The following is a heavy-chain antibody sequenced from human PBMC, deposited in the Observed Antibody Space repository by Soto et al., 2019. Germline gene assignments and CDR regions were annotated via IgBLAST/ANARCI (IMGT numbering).Heavy chain of an antibody. Sequence: QITLKESGPTLVKPTQPLTLTCIFSGFSLSPSGVGVGWIRQPPGQSLEWLGLIYWNDDKRYSPSVKTRLTITKDTTKHQVILTIIILDPVDTATDFCARWSLGGGNWYCDNWGPGTLITVSA. CDR3: ARWSLGGGNWYCDN. CDR2: IYWNDDK. J-gene: IGHJ4*02. D-gene: IGHD1-1*01. CDR1: GFSLSPSGVG. V-gene: IGHV2-5*01.